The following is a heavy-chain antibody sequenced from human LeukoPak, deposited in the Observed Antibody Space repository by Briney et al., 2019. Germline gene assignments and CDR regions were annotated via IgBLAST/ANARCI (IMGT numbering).Heavy chain of an antibody. V-gene: IGHV4-59*01. CDR1: GGSISSYY. J-gene: IGHJ4*02. CDR3: ARVVAVAAKTGSFDY. CDR2: IYYSGST. Sequence: SETLSLTCTVSGGSISSYYWSWIRQPPGKGLEWIGYIYYSGSTNNYPSLKSRVTISVDTSKNQFSLKLSSVTAADTAVYYCARVVAVAAKTGSFDYWGQGTLVTVSS. D-gene: IGHD6-19*01.